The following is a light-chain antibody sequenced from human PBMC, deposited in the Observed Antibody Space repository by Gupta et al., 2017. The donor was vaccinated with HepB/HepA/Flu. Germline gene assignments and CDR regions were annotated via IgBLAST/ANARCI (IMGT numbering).Light chain of an antibody. Sequence: EIVMTQSPATLSVSPGERATLSCRASQSVTSKLAWYQQKPGQAPRLLIYGASARATGIPARFSGSGSGTEFTRTISSLQSEDFAVYHCQQYNAWPLTFGQGTRLEIK. CDR2: GAS. V-gene: IGKV3-15*01. CDR3: QQYNAWPLT. CDR1: QSVTSK. J-gene: IGKJ5*01.